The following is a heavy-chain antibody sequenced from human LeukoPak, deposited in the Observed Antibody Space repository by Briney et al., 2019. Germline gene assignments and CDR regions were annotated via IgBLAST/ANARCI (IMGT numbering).Heavy chain of an antibody. CDR3: ARGRILSGISWFGVQNWFDP. CDR2: ISRSSSDI. CDR1: GFTFSSYS. D-gene: IGHD3-10*01. J-gene: IGHJ5*02. Sequence: PVGSLRLSCAASGFTFSSYSMNWVRQAPGQGLEWVSSISRSSSDIYYADTVKGRFTISRDNAKNSPYMQMSSLRAEDTAVYYCARGRILSGISWFGVQNWFDPWGQG. V-gene: IGHV3-21*04.